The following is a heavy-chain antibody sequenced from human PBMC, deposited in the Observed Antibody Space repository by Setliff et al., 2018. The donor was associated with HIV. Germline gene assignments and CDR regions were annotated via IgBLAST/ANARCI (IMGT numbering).Heavy chain of an antibody. CDR1: GYTFRSYG. J-gene: IGHJ5*01. CDR2: VSVYNGKT. V-gene: IGHV1-18*01. CDR3: ARTIGLLWFGELDS. Sequence: ASVKVSCKASGYTFRSYGISWVRQAPGQGLEWMGWVSVYNGKTDYAQKLQGRVTMTTDTSTSTAYMELRSLRSDDTAVYYCARTIGLLWFGELDSWGQGTPVTVSS. D-gene: IGHD3-10*01.